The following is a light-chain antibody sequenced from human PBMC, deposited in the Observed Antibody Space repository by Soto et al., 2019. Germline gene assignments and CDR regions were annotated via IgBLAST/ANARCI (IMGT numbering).Light chain of an antibody. V-gene: IGKV1-5*01. J-gene: IGKJ1*01. CDR3: QQYNSYPWT. CDR2: DAS. Sequence: QMTQSASTLSASIGDRVTITCRASQSISGGLAWYQQKPGKAPKVLIYDASSLKSGVPSRFSGSGSGTEFTLTISSLQPDDFATYYCQQYNSYPWTFGQGTMV. CDR1: QSISGG.